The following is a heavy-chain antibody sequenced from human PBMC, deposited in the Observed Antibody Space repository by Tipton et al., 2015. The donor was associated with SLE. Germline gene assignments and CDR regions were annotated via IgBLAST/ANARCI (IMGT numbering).Heavy chain of an antibody. CDR1: GYTFTSYD. CDR3: ARGPYYYDSSGYYYFDY. Sequence: QSGPEVKKPGASVKVSCKASGYTFTSYDINWVRQATGQGLEWMGWMNPNSGNTGYAQKFQGRVTMTRNTSISTAYMELSSLRSEDTAVYYCARGPYYYDSSGYYYFDYWGQGTLVTVSS. V-gene: IGHV1-8*01. J-gene: IGHJ4*02. CDR2: MNPNSGNT. D-gene: IGHD3-22*01.